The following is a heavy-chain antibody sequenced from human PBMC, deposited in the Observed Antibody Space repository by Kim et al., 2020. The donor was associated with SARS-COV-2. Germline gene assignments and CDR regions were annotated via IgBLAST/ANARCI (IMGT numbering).Heavy chain of an antibody. CDR3: ARSYHDSSGHAVEWYFDL. J-gene: IGHJ2*01. CDR1: DFTFTRFA. CDR2: INTYTYYT. V-gene: IGHV1-18*01. Sequence: ASVKVSCETSDFTFTRFAISWVRQAPGQGPEWMGWINTYTYYTNYAQKFQGRVTMTTDTSTSTAYMELRSLRSDDTAVYYCARSYHDSSGHAVEWYFDLWGRGTLVTVSS. D-gene: IGHD3-22*01.